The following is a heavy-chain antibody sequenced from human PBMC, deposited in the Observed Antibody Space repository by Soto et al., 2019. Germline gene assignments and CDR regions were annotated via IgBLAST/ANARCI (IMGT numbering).Heavy chain of an antibody. J-gene: IGHJ4*02. CDR1: GFTFSSYS. D-gene: IGHD6-13*01. Sequence: GGSLRLSFAASGFTFSSYSLSWVRQAPGKGLEWVSYISSGGSTIYYADSVKGRFTISRDNAKNSLYLQMNSLRAEDTAVYYSARARQAAAGYYFDYWGQGTLVTVSS. V-gene: IGHV3-48*01. CDR2: ISSGGSTI. CDR3: ARARQAAAGYYFDY.